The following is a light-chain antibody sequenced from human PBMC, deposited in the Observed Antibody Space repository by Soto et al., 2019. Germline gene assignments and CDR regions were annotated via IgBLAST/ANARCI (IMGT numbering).Light chain of an antibody. J-gene: IGKJ1*01. V-gene: IGKV1-6*01. CDR3: LQDYNYPLT. CDR2: AAS. Sequence: AIQMAQSPSSLSSSLGDRVIITCRASQAIRNDLGWYQQKPGKAPKLLIYAASSLQSGVPSRFSGSGSGTDFTLTISSLQPEDFATYYCLQDYNYPLTFGQGTKVDIK. CDR1: QAIRND.